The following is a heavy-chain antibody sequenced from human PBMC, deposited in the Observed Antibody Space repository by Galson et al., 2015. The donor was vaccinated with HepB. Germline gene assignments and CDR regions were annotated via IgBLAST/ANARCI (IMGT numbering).Heavy chain of an antibody. CDR1: GFTFSSYW. V-gene: IGHV3-74*01. J-gene: IGHJ5*02. Sequence: SLRLSCAASGFTFSSYWMHWVRQAPGKGLVWVSRINSDGSSTSYADSVKGRFTISRDNAKNTLYLQMNSLRAEDTAVYYCARDRRGTMVQGVNNWFDPWGQGTLVTVSS. CDR3: ARDRRGTMVQGVNNWFDP. CDR2: INSDGSST. D-gene: IGHD3-10*01.